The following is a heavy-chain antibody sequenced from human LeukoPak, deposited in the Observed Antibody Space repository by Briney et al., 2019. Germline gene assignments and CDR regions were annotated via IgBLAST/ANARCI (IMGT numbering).Heavy chain of an antibody. D-gene: IGHD6-13*01. CDR2: ISSSSSPI. V-gene: IGHV3-48*01. J-gene: IGHJ4*02. Sequence: GGSLRLSCAASGFTFSSYTMNWVRQAPGKGLEWVSYISSSSSPIYYADSVKGRFTISRDNAKNSLYLQMNSLRAEDTAVYYCAKVDNHLIAALGFDYWGQGTLVTVSS. CDR3: AKVDNHLIAALGFDY. CDR1: GFTFSSYT.